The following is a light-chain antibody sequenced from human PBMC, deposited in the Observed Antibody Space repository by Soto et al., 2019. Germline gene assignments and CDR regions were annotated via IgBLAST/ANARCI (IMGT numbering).Light chain of an antibody. J-gene: IGLJ2*01. CDR2: EVN. V-gene: IGLV2-14*01. CDR1: SSDVGGYHYVGGYNY. Sequence: QSALTQPASVSGSPGQSITISCTGTSSDVGGYHYVGGYNYVSWYQQHPGKAPKLMIYEVNNRPSGISNRFSGSKSGNTASLTISGLQAEDEADYYCTSYRTTNKEVLFGGGTKLTVL. CDR3: TSYRTTNKEVL.